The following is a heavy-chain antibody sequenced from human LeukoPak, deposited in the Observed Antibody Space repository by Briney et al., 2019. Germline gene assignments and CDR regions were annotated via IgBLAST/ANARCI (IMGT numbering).Heavy chain of an antibody. V-gene: IGHV1-2*02. CDR3: ARDAELLWFGELLYHNNWFDP. D-gene: IGHD3-10*01. Sequence: ASVKVSCKASGYTFTGYYTHWVRQAPGQGLEWMGWINPNSGGTNYAQKFQGRVTMTRDTSISTAYMELSRLRSDDTAVYYCARDAELLWFGELLYHNNWFDPWGQGTLVTVSS. J-gene: IGHJ5*02. CDR2: INPNSGGT. CDR1: GYTFTGYY.